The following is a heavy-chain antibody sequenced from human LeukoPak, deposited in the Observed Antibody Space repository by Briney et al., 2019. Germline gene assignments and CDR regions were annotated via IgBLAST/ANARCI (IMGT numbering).Heavy chain of an antibody. CDR3: ARGRNIVRTISGAYCGGDCYDF. D-gene: IGHD2-21*02. V-gene: IGHV1-69*13. CDR2: VIPIFGKA. CDR1: GGTLSSYA. Sequence: SVKVSCKASGGTLSSYAISWVRQAPGQGLEWMGGVIPIFGKANYAQKFQGRVTITADESTSTAYMELSSLRSEDTAVYHCARGRNIVRTISGAYCGGDCYDFWGGEPRVTVSS. J-gene: IGHJ4*02.